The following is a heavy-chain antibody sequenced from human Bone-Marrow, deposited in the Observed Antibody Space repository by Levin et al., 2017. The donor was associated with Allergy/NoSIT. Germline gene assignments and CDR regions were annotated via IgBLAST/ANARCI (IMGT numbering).Heavy chain of an antibody. J-gene: IGHJ4*02. CDR2: ISGDSDRV. CDR1: GFTFDDYA. CDR3: TKDLEYGTTSCLDSDD. D-gene: IGHD1/OR15-1a*01. V-gene: IGHV3-9*01. Sequence: GGSLRLSCVGSGFTFDDYAMHWVRQAPGKGLEWVSGISGDSDRVAYAESVKGRFTISRDNAKNSLYLHMNSLRSEDTAFYYCTKDLEYGTTSCLDSDDRGQGTLVTVSS.